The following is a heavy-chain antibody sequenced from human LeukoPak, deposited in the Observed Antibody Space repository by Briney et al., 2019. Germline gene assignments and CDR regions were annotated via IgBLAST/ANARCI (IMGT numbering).Heavy chain of an antibody. CDR2: IYPGDSDT. D-gene: IGHD3-3*01. CDR1: GYSFTSYW. J-gene: IGHJ4*02. V-gene: IGHV5-51*01. Sequence: GESLKISCKGSGYSFTSYWIGWVRQMPGKGLEWMGIIYPGDSDTRYSPSFQGQVTISADKSISTAYLQWSSPKASDTAMYYCARQAPFYDFWSGNQDLYYFDYWGQGTLVTVSS. CDR3: ARQAPFYDFWSGNQDLYYFDY.